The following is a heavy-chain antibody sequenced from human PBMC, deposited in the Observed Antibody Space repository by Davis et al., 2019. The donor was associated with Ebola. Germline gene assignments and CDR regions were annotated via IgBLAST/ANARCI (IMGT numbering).Heavy chain of an antibody. V-gene: IGHV1-69*13. D-gene: IGHD6-13*01. J-gene: IGHJ5*02. CDR1: GGTFSSYA. Sequence: AASVKVSCKASGGTFSSYAISWVRQAPGQGLEWMGGIIPIFGTANYAQKFQGRVTITADESTSTAYVELSSLRSEDTAVYYCARDSSSYDKECWFDPWGQGTLVTVSS. CDR2: IIPIFGTA. CDR3: ARDSSSYDKECWFDP.